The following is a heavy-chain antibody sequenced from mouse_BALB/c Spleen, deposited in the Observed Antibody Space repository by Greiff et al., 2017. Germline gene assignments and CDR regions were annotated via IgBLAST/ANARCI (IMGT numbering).Heavy chain of an antibody. J-gene: IGHJ2*01. CDR1: GYTFTNYW. V-gene: IGHV1S81*02. CDR3: ASSGYDYDEDY. CDR2: INPSNGRT. D-gene: IGHD2-4*01. Sequence: QVQLQQPGAELVKPGASVKLSCTASGYTFTNYWMHWVKQRPGQGLEWIGEINPSNGRTNYNEKFKSKATLTVDKSSTTAYLQLSSLTSEDSAVYYCASSGYDYDEDYWGQGTTLTVSS.